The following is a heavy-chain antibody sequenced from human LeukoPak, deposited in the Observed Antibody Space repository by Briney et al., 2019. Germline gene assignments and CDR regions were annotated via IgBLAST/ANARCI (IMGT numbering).Heavy chain of an antibody. V-gene: IGHV4-30-2*01. Sequence: SETLSLTCAVSGGSISSGGYSWSWIRQPPGKGLEWIGYIYHSGSTYYNPSLKSRVTTSVDRSKNQFSLKLSSVTAADTAVYYCARGACSGGSCYSLPNWFDPWGQGTLVTVSS. D-gene: IGHD2-15*01. CDR2: IYHSGST. J-gene: IGHJ5*02. CDR3: ARGACSGGSCYSLPNWFDP. CDR1: GGSISSGGYS.